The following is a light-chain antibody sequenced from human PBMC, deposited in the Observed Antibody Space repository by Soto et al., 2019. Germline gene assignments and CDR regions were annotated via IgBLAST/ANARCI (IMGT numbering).Light chain of an antibody. V-gene: IGKV3-15*01. Sequence: EIVMTQSPATLSVSPGERATLSCRASQSVSSNLAWYQQKPGQTPRLLIYGASTRATDIPVRFSGSGSGTEFTLTISSLQSEDFAVYYCQQYNNWGWTFGQGTEVEIK. J-gene: IGKJ1*01. CDR1: QSVSSN. CDR3: QQYNNWGWT. CDR2: GAS.